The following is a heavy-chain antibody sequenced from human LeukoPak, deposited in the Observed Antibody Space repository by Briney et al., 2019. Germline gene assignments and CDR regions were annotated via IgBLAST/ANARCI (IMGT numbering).Heavy chain of an antibody. J-gene: IGHJ4*02. CDR1: GGSIGSGGYS. CDR3: ARGRDGYNYFDY. V-gene: IGHV4-30-2*01. Sequence: SETLSLTCAVSGGSIGSGGYSWSWIRQPPGKGLEWIGYIYHSGSTYYNPSLKSRVTISVDRSKNQFSLKLSSVTAADTAVYYCARGRDGYNYFDYWGQGTLVTVSS. D-gene: IGHD5-24*01. CDR2: IYHSGST.